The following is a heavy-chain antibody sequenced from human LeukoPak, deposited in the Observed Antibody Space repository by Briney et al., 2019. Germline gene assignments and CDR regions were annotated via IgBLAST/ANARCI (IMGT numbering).Heavy chain of an antibody. CDR2: ISYDGSNK. Sequence: PGGSLRLSCEASGFTLSSYGMHWVRQAPGKGLEWVAVISYDGSNKYYADSVKDRFTISRDNSKNTLYLQMNSLRAEDTAVYYCAKDQAIFGVVTTIDYWGQGTLVTVSS. V-gene: IGHV3-30*18. D-gene: IGHD3-3*01. J-gene: IGHJ4*02. CDR1: GFTLSSYG. CDR3: AKDQAIFGVVTTIDY.